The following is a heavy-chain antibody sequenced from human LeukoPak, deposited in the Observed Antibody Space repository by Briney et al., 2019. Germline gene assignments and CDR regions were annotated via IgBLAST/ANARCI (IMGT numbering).Heavy chain of an antibody. CDR3: AREKVAVALFDY. J-gene: IGHJ4*02. V-gene: IGHV3-74*01. Sequence: GGSLRLSCAASGFTFSSYWMHWVRQAPGKGLVWVSRINSDGSSTSYADSVKGRFTISRDNAKNTLYLQMNSLRAEDTAVYYCAREKVAVALFDYWGQGALVTVSS. CDR2: INSDGSST. D-gene: IGHD6-19*01. CDR1: GFTFSSYW.